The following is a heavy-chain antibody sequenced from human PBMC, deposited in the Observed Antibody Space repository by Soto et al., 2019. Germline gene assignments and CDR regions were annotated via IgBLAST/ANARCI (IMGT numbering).Heavy chain of an antibody. D-gene: IGHD2-2*01. CDR2: INAGNGNT. Sequence: ASVKVSCKASGYTFTSYAMHWVRQAPGQRLEWMGWINAGNGNTKYSQKFQGRVTITRDTSASTAYMELSSLRSEDTAVYYCARADIVVVPAAKDMDVWGKGTTVTVSS. CDR1: GYTFTSYA. J-gene: IGHJ6*03. CDR3: ARADIVVVPAAKDMDV. V-gene: IGHV1-3*01.